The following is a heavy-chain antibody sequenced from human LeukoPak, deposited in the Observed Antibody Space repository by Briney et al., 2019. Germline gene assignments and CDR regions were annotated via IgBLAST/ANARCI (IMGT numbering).Heavy chain of an antibody. V-gene: IGHV4-34*01. CDR3: ARLQLFATYYFDY. J-gene: IGHJ4*02. Sequence: PSETLSLTCAVYGGSFSGYYWSWIRQPPGKGLEWIGEINHSGSTNYNPSLKSRVTISVDTSKNQFSLKLSSVTAADTAVYYCARLQLFATYYFDYWGQGTLVTVSS. D-gene: IGHD5-18*01. CDR1: GGSFSGYY. CDR2: INHSGST.